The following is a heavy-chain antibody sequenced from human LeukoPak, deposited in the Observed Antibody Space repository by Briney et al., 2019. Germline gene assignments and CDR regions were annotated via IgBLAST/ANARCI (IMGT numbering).Heavy chain of an antibody. D-gene: IGHD2-2*01. V-gene: IGHV3-23*01. CDR1: GFTFSSYA. CDR2: ISGSGGST. CDR3: AKENYCSSTSCYAHYYYYMDV. Sequence: GGSLRLSCAASGFTFSSYAMSWVRQAPGKGLEWVSAISGSGGSTYYADSVKGRFTISRDNSKNTLYLQMNSLRAEDTAVYYCAKENYCSSTSCYAHYYYYMDVWGKETTVTVSS. J-gene: IGHJ6*03.